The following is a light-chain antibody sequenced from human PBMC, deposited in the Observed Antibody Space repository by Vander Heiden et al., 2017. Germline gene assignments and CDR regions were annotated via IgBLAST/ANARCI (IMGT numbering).Light chain of an antibody. Sequence: QSVLTQPPSVSGAPGQRVTISCTGSRSNIEAGYDVHWYQQLPGTAPKLLIYGNSNRPSGVPDRFSGSKSGTSASLAITGLQAEDEADYYCQSYDSSLSGSVFGGGTKLTVL. J-gene: IGLJ3*02. CDR1: RSNIEAGYD. V-gene: IGLV1-40*01. CDR3: QSYDSSLSGSV. CDR2: GNS.